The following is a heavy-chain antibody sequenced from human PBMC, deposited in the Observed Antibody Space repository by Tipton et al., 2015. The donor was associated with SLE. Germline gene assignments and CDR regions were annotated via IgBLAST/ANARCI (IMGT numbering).Heavy chain of an antibody. CDR2: INPNNGDT. D-gene: IGHD3-22*01. J-gene: IGHJ4*01. CDR3: ARDYYDPSESTVEDN. CDR1: AYTFTGYY. Sequence: QVQLVQSGAEVKKPGASVKVSCKASAYTFTGYYFHWVRQAPGQGLEWMGWINPNNGDTKYAHKFQGRVTMTGDTSISTAYMELRRRKSDDTAVYFCARDYYDPSESTVEDNWGQGTLVTVSS. V-gene: IGHV1-2*07.